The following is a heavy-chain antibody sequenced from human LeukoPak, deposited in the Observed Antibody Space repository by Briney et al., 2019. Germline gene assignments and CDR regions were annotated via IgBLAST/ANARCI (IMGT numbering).Heavy chain of an antibody. D-gene: IGHD6-19*01. CDR1: GVSISSGGYY. Sequence: SQTLSLTCTVSGVSISSGGYYWSWIRQHPGKGLEWIGYIYYSGSTYYNPSLKSRVTISVDTSKNQFSLKLSSVTAADTAVYYCARESIAVDSYDYWGQGTLVTVSS. V-gene: IGHV4-31*03. CDR3: ARESIAVDSYDY. CDR2: IYYSGST. J-gene: IGHJ4*02.